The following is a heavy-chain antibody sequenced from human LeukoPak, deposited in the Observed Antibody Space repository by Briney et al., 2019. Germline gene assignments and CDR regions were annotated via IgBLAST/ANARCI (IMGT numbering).Heavy chain of an antibody. CDR1: EFTFSTFT. Sequence: GGSLRLSCAASEFTFSTFTMSWVRQAPGKGLEWVASITGDGENTYSADSMKGRFSISRDNSKDMLFLQMSSLRVDDTAIYFCAKSSGSSQKGFDPWGQGTLVTVSS. D-gene: IGHD3-10*01. CDR3: AKSSGSSQKGFDP. CDR2: ITGDGENT. V-gene: IGHV3-23*01. J-gene: IGHJ5*02.